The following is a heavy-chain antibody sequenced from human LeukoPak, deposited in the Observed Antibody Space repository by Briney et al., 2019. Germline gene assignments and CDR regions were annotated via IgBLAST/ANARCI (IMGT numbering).Heavy chain of an antibody. CDR1: GGTFNSYG. D-gene: IGHD6-19*01. V-gene: IGHV1-69*05. CDR2: IIPIFGTA. Sequence: ASVKVSCKASGGTFNSYGISWGGQAPGQGIEWMGRIIPIFGTAKYAQKLQGRVTITTDESTSTAYMELSSLRSEDTAVYYCAKPAVAGLTYAFDIWGQGTMVTVSS. J-gene: IGHJ3*02. CDR3: AKPAVAGLTYAFDI.